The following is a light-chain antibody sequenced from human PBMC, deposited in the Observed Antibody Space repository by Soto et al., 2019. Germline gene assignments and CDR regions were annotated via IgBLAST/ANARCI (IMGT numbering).Light chain of an antibody. CDR3: QQYHSYSTT. J-gene: IGKJ1*01. CDR1: QSISSW. V-gene: IGKV1-5*03. Sequence: DIQMTRSPSTLSASVGDRVSITCLASQSISSWLAWYQQKPGKGHKLLIYKASSLESGVPSRFSGSGSGTQFTLTITSLQPDAFATYYCQQYHSYSTTFGQGTKVDIK. CDR2: KAS.